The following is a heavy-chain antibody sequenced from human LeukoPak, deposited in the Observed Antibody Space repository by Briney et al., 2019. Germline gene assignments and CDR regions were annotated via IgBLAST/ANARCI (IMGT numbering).Heavy chain of an antibody. CDR1: GFTFSSYA. J-gene: IGHJ4*02. D-gene: IGHD3-22*01. CDR2: ISGSGGST. CDR3: AKGDYYDSSGYFGFDY. Sequence: GGSLRLSCAASGFTFSSYAMSWVRQAPGKGLEWVSAISGSGGSTYYADSVKGRFTISRDNSKNTLYLQMNSLRAEDTAVYYCAKGDYYDSSGYFGFDYWGQGTLVTVSS. V-gene: IGHV3-23*01.